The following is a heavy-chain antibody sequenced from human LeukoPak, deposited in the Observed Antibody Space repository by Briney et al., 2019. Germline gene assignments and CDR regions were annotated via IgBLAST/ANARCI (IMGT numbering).Heavy chain of an antibody. V-gene: IGHV3-33*01. Sequence: GGSLRLSCAASGFTFSSYGMHWVRQAPVMRLEWVAVIWYVGSNKYYADSVKGRFTISRDNSKNTLYLQMNSLRAEDTAVYYCARGGVDYYDSSGYYFSYFDYWGQGTLVTVSS. CDR3: ARGGVDYYDSSGYYFSYFDY. D-gene: IGHD3-22*01. J-gene: IGHJ4*02. CDR1: GFTFSSYG. CDR2: IWYVGSNK.